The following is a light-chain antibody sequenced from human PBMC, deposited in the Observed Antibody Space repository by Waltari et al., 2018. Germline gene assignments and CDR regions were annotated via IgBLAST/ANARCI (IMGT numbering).Light chain of an antibody. CDR1: QSISKY. CDR2: ETS. V-gene: IGKV3-20*01. J-gene: IGKJ1*01. Sequence: EIVLTQSPGTLSLSPGERATLSCRASQSISKYLVWYQQKPGQPPRLLIYETSIRATGIPDRFSGSGSGTDFSLTISRLEPEDFAVYYCQKYGTIPATFGQGTKVEIK. CDR3: QKYGTIPAT.